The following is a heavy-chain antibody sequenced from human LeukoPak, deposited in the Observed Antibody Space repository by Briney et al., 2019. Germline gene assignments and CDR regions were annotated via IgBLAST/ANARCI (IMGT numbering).Heavy chain of an antibody. D-gene: IGHD1-26*01. V-gene: IGHV4-59*08. Sequence: SETLSLTCSVSSGSIGTYYWAWIRQTPGKGLEWIGYISYSGSTKYNPSLTRRITISHDTSKNQFSLELRSMTAADTAMYYCARQAGSFTTFDFWGQGTLVTVSS. CDR1: SGSIGTYY. CDR2: ISYSGST. CDR3: ARQAGSFTTFDF. J-gene: IGHJ4*02.